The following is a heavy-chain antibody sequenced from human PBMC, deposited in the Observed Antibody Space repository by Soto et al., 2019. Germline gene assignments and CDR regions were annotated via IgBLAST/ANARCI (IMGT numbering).Heavy chain of an antibody. Sequence: EVQLVESGGGLVQPGRSLRLSCAASGFTFDDYAMHWVRQAPGKGLAWVSGISWNSGSIGSADSVKGRFTISRDNAKNSLYMQMNSLRAEDTALYYCAKGAFFGVVKSWFEPWGQGTLVTVSS. CDR1: GFTFDDYA. D-gene: IGHD3-3*01. J-gene: IGHJ5*02. CDR3: AKGAFFGVVKSWFEP. CDR2: ISWNSGSI. V-gene: IGHV3-9*01.